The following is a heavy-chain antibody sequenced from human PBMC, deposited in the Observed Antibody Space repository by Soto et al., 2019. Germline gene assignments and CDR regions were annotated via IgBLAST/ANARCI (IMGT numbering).Heavy chain of an antibody. V-gene: IGHV3-48*02. CDR1: GFSFTSNS. J-gene: IGHJ4*02. Sequence: PRGSLRLSCTASGFSFTSNSMNWVRQAPGKGLEWISYIRSTTTDIHYADSVKGRFTISRDNAKNSVYLQMSSLRDEDTAMYYCARGRVGAAYFGYWGQGALVTVSS. CDR3: ARGRVGAAYFGY. CDR2: IRSTTTDI. D-gene: IGHD3-16*01.